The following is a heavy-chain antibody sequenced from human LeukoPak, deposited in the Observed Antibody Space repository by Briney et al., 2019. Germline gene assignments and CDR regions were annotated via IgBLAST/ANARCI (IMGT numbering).Heavy chain of an antibody. D-gene: IGHD3-3*01. V-gene: IGHV1-18*01. Sequence: ASVKVSCKASGYTFTSYGISWVRQAPGQGLEWMGWISAYNGNTDYAQKLQGRVTMTTDTSTSTAYMELRSLRSDDTAVYYCARDSSRNDFWSGYYTVGYFDYWGQGTLLTVSS. CDR2: ISAYNGNT. CDR3: ARDSSRNDFWSGYYTVGYFDY. J-gene: IGHJ4*02. CDR1: GYTFTSYG.